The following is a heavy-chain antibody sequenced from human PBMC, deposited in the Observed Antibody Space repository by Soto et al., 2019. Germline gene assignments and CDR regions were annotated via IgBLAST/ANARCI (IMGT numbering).Heavy chain of an antibody. V-gene: IGHV4-31*03. D-gene: IGHD2-15*01. CDR1: GGSISSGGYY. CDR3: ARDPGYCSGGSCSNYFDY. CDR2: IYYSGST. J-gene: IGHJ4*02. Sequence: PSETLSLTCTVSGGSISSGGYYWSWIRQHPGKGLEWIGYIYYSGSTYYNPSLKSRVTISVDTSKNQFSLKLSSVTAADTAVYYCARDPGYCSGGSCSNYFDYWGQGTLVTVSS.